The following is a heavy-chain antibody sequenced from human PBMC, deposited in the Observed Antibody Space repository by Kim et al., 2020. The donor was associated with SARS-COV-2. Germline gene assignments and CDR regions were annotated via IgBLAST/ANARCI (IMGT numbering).Heavy chain of an antibody. D-gene: IGHD1-26*01. J-gene: IGHJ5*02. V-gene: IGHV1-46*01. CDR2: INPSAGST. Sequence: ASVKVSCKASGYTFTSYYMHWVRQAPGQGLEWMGIINPSAGSTSYAQKFQGRVTMTRDTSTSTVYMELSSLRSEDTAVYYCATSKWEQKFDPWGQGTLVTVSS. CDR3: ATSKWEQKFDP. CDR1: GYTFTSYY.